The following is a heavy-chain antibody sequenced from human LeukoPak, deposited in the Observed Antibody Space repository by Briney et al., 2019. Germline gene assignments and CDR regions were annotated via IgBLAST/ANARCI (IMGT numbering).Heavy chain of an antibody. J-gene: IGHJ4*02. CDR1: GFSLTSYA. Sequence: GGSLRLSCVASGFSLTSYAMHWVRQAPGMGLEWVTILSSDGITQNYADSVRGRFTISRDDSKKTLYLQMNSLRREDTAIYYCARGAPRVVAFDHWGQGALVTVSS. CDR2: LSSDGITQ. D-gene: IGHD3-22*01. CDR3: ARGAPRVVAFDH. V-gene: IGHV3-30*04.